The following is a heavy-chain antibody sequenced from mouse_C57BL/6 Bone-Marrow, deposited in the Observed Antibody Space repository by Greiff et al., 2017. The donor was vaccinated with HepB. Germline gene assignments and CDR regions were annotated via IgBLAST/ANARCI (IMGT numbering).Heavy chain of an antibody. Sequence: EVQLVESGGGLVKPGGSLKLSCAASGFTFSSYAMSWVRQTPEKRLEWVATISDGGSYTYYPDNVKGRFTIARDNAKNNLYLQMSHLKSEDTAMYYCARTGTVPFDYWGQGTLVTFSA. J-gene: IGHJ3*01. CDR2: ISDGGSYT. D-gene: IGHD4-1*01. CDR1: GFTFSSYA. CDR3: ARTGTVPFDY. V-gene: IGHV5-4*01.